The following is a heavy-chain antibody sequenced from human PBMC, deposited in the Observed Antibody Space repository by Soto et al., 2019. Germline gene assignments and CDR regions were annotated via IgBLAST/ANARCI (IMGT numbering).Heavy chain of an antibody. CDR1: GLHFSSYA. J-gene: IGHJ6*02. CDR2: ISYDGSNK. V-gene: IGHV3-30-3*01. D-gene: IGHD3-22*01. CDR3: ARDSYDRYYYYGMDV. Sequence: PGGSLRLSCAASGLHFSSYAMHWVRQAPGKGLEWVAVISYDGSNKYYADSVKGRFTISRDNSKNTLYLQMNSLRAEDTAVYYCARDSYDRYYYYGMDVWGQGITVTVSS.